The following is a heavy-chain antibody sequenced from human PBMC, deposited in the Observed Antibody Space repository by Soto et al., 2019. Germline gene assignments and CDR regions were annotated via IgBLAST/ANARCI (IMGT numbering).Heavy chain of an antibody. CDR2: ISYDGSNK. V-gene: IGHV3-30-3*01. CDR1: GFTFSSYA. CDR3: ARDEDLAVAGMGAYYYGMDV. Sequence: QPGGSLRLSCAASGFTFSSYAMHWVRQAPGKGLEWVAVISYDGSNKYYADSVKGRFTISRDNSKNTLYLQMNGLRAEDTAVYYCARDEDLAVAGMGAYYYGMDVWGQGTTVTVSS. D-gene: IGHD6-19*01. J-gene: IGHJ6*02.